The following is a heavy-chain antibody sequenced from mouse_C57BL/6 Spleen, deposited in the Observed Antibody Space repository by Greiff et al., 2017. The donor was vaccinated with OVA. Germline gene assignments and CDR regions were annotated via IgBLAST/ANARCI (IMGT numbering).Heavy chain of an antibody. D-gene: IGHD1-1*01. CDR2: IYPGDGDT. CDR3: ARNYNASWYFDV. J-gene: IGHJ1*03. Sequence: QVQLQQSGPELVKPGASVKISCKASGYAFSSSWMNWVKQRPGKGLEWIGRIYPGDGDTNYNGKFKGKATLTADKSSSTAYMQLSSLTSEDSAVYFCARNYNASWYFDVWGTGTTVTVSS. V-gene: IGHV1-82*01. CDR1: GYAFSSSW.